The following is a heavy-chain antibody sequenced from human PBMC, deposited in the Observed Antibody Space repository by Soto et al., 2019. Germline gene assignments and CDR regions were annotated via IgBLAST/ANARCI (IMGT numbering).Heavy chain of an antibody. D-gene: IGHD2-15*01. CDR3: AAGVVVANTYFQH. Sequence: QVQLVESGGGVVQPGRSLRLSCAASGFTFSSYGMHWVRQAPGKGLEWVAVISYDGSDKYYADSVKGRFTISRDNSNNTLYLQMDCLSAEDTAVYYCAAGVVVANTYFQHWGQGTLVTVSS. CDR1: GFTFSSYG. J-gene: IGHJ1*01. CDR2: ISYDGSDK. V-gene: IGHV3-30*03.